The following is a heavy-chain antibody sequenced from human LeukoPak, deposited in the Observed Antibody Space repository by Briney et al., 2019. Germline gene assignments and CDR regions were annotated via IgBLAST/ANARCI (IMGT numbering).Heavy chain of an antibody. J-gene: IGHJ4*02. V-gene: IGHV1-69*06. CDR3: ATEGKEPWGYFDY. D-gene: IGHD3-16*01. CDR2: ISLVFDTA. Sequence: SVKVSCKASGGNFNNYAINWVRQAPGQGLEWMGRISLVFDTAGYAQSLQDRVTVTADKSTATVYMELSRLRSEDTAVYFSATEGKEPWGYFDYWGQGTLVTVSS. CDR1: GGNFNNYA.